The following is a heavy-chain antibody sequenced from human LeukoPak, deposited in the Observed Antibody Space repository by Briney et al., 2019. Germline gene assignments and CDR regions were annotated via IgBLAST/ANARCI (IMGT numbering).Heavy chain of an antibody. J-gene: IGHJ2*01. V-gene: IGHV1-18*01. CDR1: GYTFTSYG. D-gene: IGHD1-26*01. Sequence: ASVKVSCKASGYTFTSYGISWVRQAPGQGLEWMGWISAYNGNTNYAQKLQGRVTMTTDTSTSTAYMELRRLRSDDTAVYYCARVWELLRVNWYFDLWGRGTLVTVSS. CDR3: ARVWELLRVNWYFDL. CDR2: ISAYNGNT.